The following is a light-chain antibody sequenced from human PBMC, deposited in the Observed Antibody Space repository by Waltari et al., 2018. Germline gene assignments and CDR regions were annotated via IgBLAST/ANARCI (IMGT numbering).Light chain of an antibody. V-gene: IGLV2-14*03. CDR2: DVS. J-gene: IGLJ1*01. CDR3: NSYTSSSTRV. Sequence: QSALTQPASVSGSPGQSITISCTGTRSDIGPFDYVSWYQQYPGEAPKLMIFDVSNWPSGVSHRFSGSKSGNTASLTISGLQAEDEADYYCNSYTSSSTRVFGTGTKVTVL. CDR1: RSDIGPFDY.